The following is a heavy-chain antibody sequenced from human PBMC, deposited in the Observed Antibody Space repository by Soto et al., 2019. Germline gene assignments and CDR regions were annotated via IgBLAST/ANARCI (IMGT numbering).Heavy chain of an antibody. D-gene: IGHD1-1*01. Sequence: QAQLVQSGAEVKKPGASVKVSCKASGYTFASFDINWVRQATGQGPEWMGWMSPNSGNTGYALKFQGRVTMTRDTSRTPAYMELSSLRSEDTAVYYCARGVDAGMDVWGQGTTVTVSS. CDR1: GYTFASFD. CDR3: ARGVDAGMDV. V-gene: IGHV1-8*01. CDR2: MSPNSGNT. J-gene: IGHJ6*02.